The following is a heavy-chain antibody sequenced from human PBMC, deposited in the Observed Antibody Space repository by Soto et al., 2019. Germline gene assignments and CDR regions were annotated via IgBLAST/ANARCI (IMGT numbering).Heavy chain of an antibody. J-gene: IGHJ6*02. CDR3: ARDYYCISTSCYLLSYYYGMDV. D-gene: IGHD2-2*01. CDR2: IKQDGSEK. CDR1: GFTFSSYW. V-gene: IGHV3-7*01. Sequence: GGSLRLSCAASGFTFSSYWMSWVRQAPGKGLEWVANIKQDGSEKYYADSVKGRFTISRDNSKNTLYLQMNSLRAEDTAVYYCARDYYCISTSCYLLSYYYGMDVWGQGTTVTVSS.